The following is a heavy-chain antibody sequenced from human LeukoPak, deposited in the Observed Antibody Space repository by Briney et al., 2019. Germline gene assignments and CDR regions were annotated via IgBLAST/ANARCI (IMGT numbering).Heavy chain of an antibody. CDR1: GGSISSSSYY. Sequence: SETLSLTCTVSGGSISSSSYYWGWIRQPPGKGLEWIGSIYYSGSTYYNPSLKSRVTISVDTSKNQLSLKLSSVTAADTAVYYCARHGYCSSTSCYAESDWFDPWGQGTLVTVSS. CDR2: IYYSGST. CDR3: ARHGYCSSTSCYAESDWFDP. J-gene: IGHJ5*02. V-gene: IGHV4-39*01. D-gene: IGHD2-2*03.